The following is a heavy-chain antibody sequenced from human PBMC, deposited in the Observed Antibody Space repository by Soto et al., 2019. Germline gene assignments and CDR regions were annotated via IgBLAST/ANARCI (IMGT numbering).Heavy chain of an antibody. CDR3: APYSSSWRAEYFQH. CDR1: GGSISSGDYY. CDR2: IYYSGST. J-gene: IGHJ1*01. D-gene: IGHD6-13*01. Sequence: QVQLQESGPGLVKPSQTLSLTCTVSGGSISSGDYYWSWIRQPPGKGLEWIGYIYYSGSTYYNPSLTSRVTLSVDTSKNQFSPKLSSVTAADTAVYYCAPYSSSWRAEYFQHWGQGTLVTVSS. V-gene: IGHV4-30-4*01.